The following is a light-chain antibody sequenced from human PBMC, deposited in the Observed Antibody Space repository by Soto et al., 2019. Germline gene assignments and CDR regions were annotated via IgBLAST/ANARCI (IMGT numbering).Light chain of an antibody. CDR3: QHYNTWT. CDR1: QTISSW. CDR2: KAS. Sequence: DIQMTQSPSTLSGSVGDRVTITCRASQTISSWLAWYQQKPGKAPKLLIYKASTLKSGVPSRFSGSGSGTDFSLTISSLQADDFGSYYCQHYNTWTFGPGTKVDI. J-gene: IGKJ1*01. V-gene: IGKV1-5*03.